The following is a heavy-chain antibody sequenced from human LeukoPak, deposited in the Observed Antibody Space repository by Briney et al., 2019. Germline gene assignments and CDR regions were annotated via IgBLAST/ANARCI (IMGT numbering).Heavy chain of an antibody. CDR1: EFSVGSNY. CDR2: IYSGGST. D-gene: IGHD4-17*01. V-gene: IGHV3-66*01. Sequence: GSLRLSCAASEFSVGSNYMTWVRQAPGKGLEWVSLIYSGGSTYYADSVKGRFTISRDNSKNTLYLQMNSLRAEDTAVYYCAKDGYGDYPNYFDYWGQGTLVTVSS. CDR3: AKDGYGDYPNYFDY. J-gene: IGHJ4*02.